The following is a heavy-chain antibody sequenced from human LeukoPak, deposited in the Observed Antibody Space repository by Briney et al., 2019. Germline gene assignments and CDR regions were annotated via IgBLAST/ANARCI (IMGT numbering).Heavy chain of an antibody. V-gene: IGHV3-21*01. CDR3: ARGKGGRYSYGPSYYFDY. CDR1: GFTFSRYS. Sequence: GGSLRLSCAASGFTFSRYSMTWVRQAPGRGLEWVSSFTSMSRTIYYADSVKGRFTISRDNAKNSLYLQMNSLRAEDTAVYYCARGKGGRYSYGPSYYFDYWGQGTLVTVSS. D-gene: IGHD5-18*01. CDR2: FTSMSRTI. J-gene: IGHJ4*02.